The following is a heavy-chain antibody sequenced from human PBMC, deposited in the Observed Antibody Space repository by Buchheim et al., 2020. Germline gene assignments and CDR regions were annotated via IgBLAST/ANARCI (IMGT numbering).Heavy chain of an antibody. CDR3: AREVKTAIPDY. CDR1: GGSIKRYY. D-gene: IGHD2-21*02. CDR2: IYSSGNA. J-gene: IGHJ4*02. V-gene: IGHV4-4*07. Sequence: QVHLQESGPGLVKPSETLSLTCNVSGGSIKRYYWSWIRQAAGKGLELVGRIYSSGNANYSPSLRSRVTMPVDTSKNQVFLRLTSVTAADTAMYFCAREVKTAIPDYWGQG.